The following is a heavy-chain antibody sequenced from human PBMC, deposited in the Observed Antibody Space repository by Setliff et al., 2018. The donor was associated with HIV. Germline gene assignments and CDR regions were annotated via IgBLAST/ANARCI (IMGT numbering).Heavy chain of an antibody. V-gene: IGHV1-2*02. CDR1: GYSSTAYG. J-gene: IGHJ4*02. D-gene: IGHD5-12*01. CDR2: IDPHTGGP. Sequence: ASVKVSCKASGYSSTAYGISWVRQAPGQGFEWMGWIDPHTGGPQYSQKFLGRVTMTRDTSISTVYMELTSLRSDDTAIYYCARDANYGSSGYDREYFDYWGQGTLVTVSS. CDR3: ARDANYGSSGYDREYFDY.